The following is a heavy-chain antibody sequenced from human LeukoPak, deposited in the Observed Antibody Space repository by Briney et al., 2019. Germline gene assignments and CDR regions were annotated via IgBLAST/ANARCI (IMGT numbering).Heavy chain of an antibody. J-gene: IGHJ4*02. Sequence: SETLSLTCAVYGGSFSGYYWSWIRQPPGKGLEWIGEINNSGSTNYNPSLKSRVTISVDTSKDQFSLKLSSVTAADTAVYYCARARDILTGTFDYWGQGTLVTVSS. CDR1: GGSFSGYY. CDR2: INNSGST. CDR3: ARARDILTGTFDY. V-gene: IGHV4-34*01. D-gene: IGHD3-9*01.